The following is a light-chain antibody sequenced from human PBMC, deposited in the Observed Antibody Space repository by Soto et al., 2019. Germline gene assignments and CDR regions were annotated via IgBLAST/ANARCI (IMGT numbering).Light chain of an antibody. V-gene: IGLV1-40*01. CDR3: QSYDGRLSGDVV. J-gene: IGLJ2*01. CDR2: GNS. Sequence: QAVLTQPPSVSGAPGQRVTISCTGSSSNIGAGYDVHWYQQLPGTAPKLLIYGNSNRPSGVPDRFSGSKSGTSASLAITGLQAEDEADYDCQSYDGRLSGDVVFGGGTKVTVL. CDR1: SSNIGAGYD.